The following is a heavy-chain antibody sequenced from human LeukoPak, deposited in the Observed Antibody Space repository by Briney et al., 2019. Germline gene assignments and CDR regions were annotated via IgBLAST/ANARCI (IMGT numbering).Heavy chain of an antibody. CDR3: ARGYIVVVPAPPGMDV. D-gene: IGHD2-2*01. V-gene: IGHV4-34*01. J-gene: IGHJ6*02. CDR1: GGSFSGYY. CDR2: INHSGST. Sequence: SETLSLTCAVYGGSFSGYYWSWIRQPPGKGLEWIGEINHSGSTNYNPSLKSRVTISVDTSKNQFSLKLSSVTAADTAVYYCARGYIVVVPAPPGMDVWGQGTTVTVSS.